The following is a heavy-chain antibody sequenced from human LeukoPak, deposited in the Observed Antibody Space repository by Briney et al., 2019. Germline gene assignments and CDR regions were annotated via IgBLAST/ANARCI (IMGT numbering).Heavy chain of an antibody. Sequence: ASVKVSCKASGYTFTGYYMDWVRQAPGQGLEWMGWINPNSGGTNYAQKFEGRVTMTRDTSISTAYMELSRLRSEDTAVYYCGRDVNRSGSTREGRFAPGSQGTLVTVSS. J-gene: IGHJ5*02. V-gene: IGHV1-2*02. CDR2: INPNSGGT. CDR3: GRDVNRSGSTREGRFAP. CDR1: GYTFTGYY. D-gene: IGHD3-22*01.